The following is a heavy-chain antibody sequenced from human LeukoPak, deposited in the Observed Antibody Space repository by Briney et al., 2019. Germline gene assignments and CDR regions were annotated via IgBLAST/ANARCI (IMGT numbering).Heavy chain of an antibody. V-gene: IGHV4-39*01. CDR1: GDSVSRSDSY. CDR3: ASLSWKGSGFDY. D-gene: IGHD3-10*01. J-gene: IGHJ4*02. CDR2: IYYSGST. Sequence: SETLSLTCSVSGDSVSRSDSYWDWIRQPPGKGLEWIGSIYYSGSTYYNPSLKSRVTISVDTSKNQFSLKLSSVTAADTAVYYCASLSWKGSGFDYWGQGTLVTVSS.